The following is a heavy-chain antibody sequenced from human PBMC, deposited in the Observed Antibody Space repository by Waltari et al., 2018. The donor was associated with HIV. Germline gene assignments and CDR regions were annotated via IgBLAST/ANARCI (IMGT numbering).Heavy chain of an antibody. D-gene: IGHD6-19*01. CDR2: FYAGGRT. CDR3: ARDLSSGWLFS. CDR1: GFTVSSNY. J-gene: IGHJ4*02. Sequence: EVQLVETGGGLIQPGGSLRLSCAASGFTVSSNYMSWVRQAPGKGLGWVSTFYAGGRTYYADSVKGRFTISRDNAKNTLYLQMNSLRAEDTAVYYCARDLSSGWLFSWGQGTLVTVSS. V-gene: IGHV3-53*02.